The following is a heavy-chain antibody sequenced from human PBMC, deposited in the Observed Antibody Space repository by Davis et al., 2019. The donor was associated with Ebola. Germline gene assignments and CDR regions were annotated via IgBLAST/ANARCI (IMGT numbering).Heavy chain of an antibody. V-gene: IGHV4-59*01. J-gene: IGHJ6*02. D-gene: IGHD6-25*01. CDR3: ARGDGGTLQYYSYGMDV. Sequence: SETLSLTCTVSGGSISGYYWSWIRQPPGKGLEGIGYIFYDGATNYNPSLKSRVTISVDTSKNQFSLRLTSVTAADTAIYYCARGDGGTLQYYSYGMDVWGLGTTVTVSS. CDR1: GGSISGYY. CDR2: IFYDGAT.